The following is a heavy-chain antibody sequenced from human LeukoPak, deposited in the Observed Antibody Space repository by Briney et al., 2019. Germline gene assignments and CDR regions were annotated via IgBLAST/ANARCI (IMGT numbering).Heavy chain of an antibody. CDR1: GVSISSYH. D-gene: IGHD3-10*01. V-gene: IGHV4-59*08. J-gene: IGHJ4*02. Sequence: SETLSLTCSVSGVSISSYHWSWIRQSPGKGLEWIAYIYYSGSTNTNSNPSLKSRVTMSVHTSKSHFSLKLSSVTAADAAVYYCARHGKVPMALDYWGQGTLVTVSS. CDR2: IYYSGSTNT. CDR3: ARHGKVPMALDY.